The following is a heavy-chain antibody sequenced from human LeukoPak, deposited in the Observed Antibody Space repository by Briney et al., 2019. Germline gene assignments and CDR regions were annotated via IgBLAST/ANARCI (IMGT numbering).Heavy chain of an antibody. CDR3: ARDLTGTTGY. J-gene: IGHJ4*02. V-gene: IGHV3-21*01. D-gene: IGHD1-7*01. CDR1: GFTFSSYG. Sequence: PGGSLRLSCAASGFTFSSYGMSWVRQAPGKGLEWVSSISSSSSYIYYADSVKGRFTISRDNAKNSLYLQMNSLRAEDTAVYYCARDLTGTTGYWGQGTLVTVSS. CDR2: ISSSSSYI.